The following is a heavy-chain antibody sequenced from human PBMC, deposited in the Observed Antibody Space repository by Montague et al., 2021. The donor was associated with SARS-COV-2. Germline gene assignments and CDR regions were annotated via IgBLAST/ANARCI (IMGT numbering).Heavy chain of an antibody. CDR1: GFTFSSYL. Sequence: SLRLSCAASGFTFSSYLMHWVRQAPGEGLEWVADISNDGSRKYYADSVKGRFTISRDNSENPLFLPMTSLRAEATAVYCCASEKSVTYEAFDSWGQGTLVTVSS. V-gene: IGHV3-30*04. CDR2: ISNDGSRK. J-gene: IGHJ4*02. CDR3: ASEKSVTYEAFDS. D-gene: IGHD2-21*02.